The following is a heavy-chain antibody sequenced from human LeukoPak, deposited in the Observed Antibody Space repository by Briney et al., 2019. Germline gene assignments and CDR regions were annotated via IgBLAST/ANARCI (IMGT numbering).Heavy chain of an antibody. V-gene: IGHV1-18*01. CDR2: ISAYNGNT. D-gene: IGHD3-3*01. CDR3: AWSRYYVPFYYMDV. CDR1: GYTFTSYG. J-gene: IGHJ6*03. Sequence: ASVKVSCKASGYTFTSYGISWVRRAPGQGLEWMGWISAYNGNTNYAQKLQGRVTMTTDTSTSIAYMELRSLRSDDTAVYYCAWSRYYVPFYYMDVWGKGTTVTVSS.